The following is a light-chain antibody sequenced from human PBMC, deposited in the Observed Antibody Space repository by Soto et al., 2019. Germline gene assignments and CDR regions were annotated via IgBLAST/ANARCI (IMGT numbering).Light chain of an antibody. V-gene: IGKV3-15*01. CDR2: GAS. J-gene: IGKJ1*01. CDR1: QSVSGN. Sequence: EILMTQSPSTLSVSPGERATLSCRASQSVSGNLAWYQQKPGQAPKLLIYGASTRATGIPARFSGSGSGTEFTLTISSLQSEDFAAYYCQQYNNWPQTFGQGTKVDIK. CDR3: QQYNNWPQT.